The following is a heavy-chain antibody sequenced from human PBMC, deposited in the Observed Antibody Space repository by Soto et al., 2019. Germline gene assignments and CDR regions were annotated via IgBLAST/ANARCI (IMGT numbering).Heavy chain of an antibody. V-gene: IGHV4-4*02. CDR3: ARDVRFLDWLAGWFDP. D-gene: IGHD3-3*01. J-gene: IGHJ5*02. CDR1: GGSITSSNW. Sequence: QVQLQESGPGLVKPSGTLSLTCAVSGGSITSSNWWSWVRQSPGKGLEWIGEIYLSGSTHYNPSLKCRVTMSVDTSKNQYSQKLNSVTAADTAGYYCARDVRFLDWLAGWFDPWGQGTLVTVSS. CDR2: IYLSGST.